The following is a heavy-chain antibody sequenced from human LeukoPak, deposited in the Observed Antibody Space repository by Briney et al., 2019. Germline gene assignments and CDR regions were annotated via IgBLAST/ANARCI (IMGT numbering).Heavy chain of an antibody. CDR2: IWYDGSNA. V-gene: IGHV3-33*01. Sequence: GGSLRLSCAASGFTFRNHGMHWVRQAPGKGLERVAVIWYDGSNAYYADSVKGRFTISRDNSRNTLYLQMNSLRAEDTAVYYCARDIGARRLDYWGQGTPVTVSS. D-gene: IGHD6-6*01. J-gene: IGHJ4*02. CDR3: ARDIGARRLDY. CDR1: GFTFRNHG.